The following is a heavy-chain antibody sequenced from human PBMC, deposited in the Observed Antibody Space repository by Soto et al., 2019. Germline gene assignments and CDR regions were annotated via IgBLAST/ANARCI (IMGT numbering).Heavy chain of an antibody. CDR2: ISHYNGTT. Sequence: ASVKVSCKASGYTFTTYGISGVRQAPGQGLEWMAWISHYNGTTNYAEKFQGEMTMTTDTTTSTAYMDLRSLRADDTAVFYCAKGRNGVDVWGQGTTVTVSS. CDR3: AKGRNGVDV. J-gene: IGHJ6*02. CDR1: GYTFTTYG. V-gene: IGHV1-18*04.